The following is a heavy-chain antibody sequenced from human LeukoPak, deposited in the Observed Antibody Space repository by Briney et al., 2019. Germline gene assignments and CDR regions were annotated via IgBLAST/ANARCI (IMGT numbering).Heavy chain of an antibody. V-gene: IGHV3-21*01. Sequence: GGSLRLSCAASGFTFSRYSMNWVRQAPGKGLEWVSSISSSSSYIYYADSVKGRFTISRDNAKNSLYLQMNSLRVEDTAVYYCARDWRQDNAFDLWGQGTMVTVSS. D-gene: IGHD2-15*01. CDR3: ARDWRQDNAFDL. J-gene: IGHJ3*01. CDR1: GFTFSRYS. CDR2: ISSSSSYI.